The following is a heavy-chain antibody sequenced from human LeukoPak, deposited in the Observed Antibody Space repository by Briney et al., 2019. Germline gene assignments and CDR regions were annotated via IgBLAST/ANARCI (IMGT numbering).Heavy chain of an antibody. V-gene: IGHV3-23*01. CDR2: ISISGGTT. CDR1: GFAFSNHA. CDR3: ARDDSSGYYFSKY. Sequence: PGGSLRLSCTASGFAFSNHAMSWVRQAPGKGLEWVSSISISGGTTYYADSVKGRFTISRENSKSTLYLQMNSLRADDTAVYYCARDDSSGYYFSKYWGQGTLVTVSS. J-gene: IGHJ4*02. D-gene: IGHD3-22*01.